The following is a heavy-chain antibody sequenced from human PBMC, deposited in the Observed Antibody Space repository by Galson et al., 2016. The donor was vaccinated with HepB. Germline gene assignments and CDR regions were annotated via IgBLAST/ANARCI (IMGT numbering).Heavy chain of an antibody. D-gene: IGHD3-3*01. Sequence: SLRLSCAASGFTFSNYGMHWVRQAPGKGLEWVAIIWYDGGNKYYADSVKGRFTISRDNSKNTLYLQMDSLRVEDTAIYYCAKGPDLWSGYYHFDYWGQGTLVTVSS. J-gene: IGHJ4*02. CDR3: AKGPDLWSGYYHFDY. V-gene: IGHV3-33*03. CDR2: IWYDGGNK. CDR1: GFTFSNYG.